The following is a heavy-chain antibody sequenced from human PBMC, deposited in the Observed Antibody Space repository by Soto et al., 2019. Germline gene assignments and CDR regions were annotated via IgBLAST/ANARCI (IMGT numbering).Heavy chain of an antibody. J-gene: IGHJ6*02. CDR3: ARSPYVDYYYGMDV. D-gene: IGHD3-16*01. Sequence: SGPTLVDPTQTLTLTCTFPGFSLSTSGINMSKIRKPLGKALEWLALIDWDDDKYYSTSLKTRLTISKDTSKNQVVLTMTNMDPVYTATYYCARSPYVDYYYGMDVWGQGTTVTVSS. CDR2: IDWDDDK. V-gene: IGHV2-70*01. CDR1: GFSLSTSGIN.